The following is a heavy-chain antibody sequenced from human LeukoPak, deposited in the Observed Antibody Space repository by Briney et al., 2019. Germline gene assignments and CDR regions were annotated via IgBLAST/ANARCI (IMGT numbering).Heavy chain of an antibody. J-gene: IGHJ4*02. V-gene: IGHV2-5*02. D-gene: IGHD3-22*01. Sequence: SGPTLVNPTQTLTLTCTFSVFSLTSRGVLVGWIRQSPGKALEFLALVYWDDGERYSPSLTSRLSITKDTSKNQVILILTDVDPLHRATYYCAHRFDTSGDRPYYFDYWGQGILVTVSS. CDR3: AHRFDTSGDRPYYFDY. CDR1: VFSLTSRGVL. CDR2: VYWDDGE.